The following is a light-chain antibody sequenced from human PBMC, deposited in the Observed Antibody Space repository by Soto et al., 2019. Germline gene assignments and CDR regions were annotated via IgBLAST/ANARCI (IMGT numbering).Light chain of an antibody. Sequence: QSALTQPASVSGSPGQSITISCTGTSSDVGFSNYVFWYQQHPGKAPKHIISDVSNRPSGVSNRFSGSKSGNTASLTISGLQAEDEADYYCSSYTSSSTDVFGTGTKVTVL. CDR3: SSYTSSSTDV. V-gene: IGLV2-14*01. CDR1: SSDVGFSNY. CDR2: DVS. J-gene: IGLJ1*01.